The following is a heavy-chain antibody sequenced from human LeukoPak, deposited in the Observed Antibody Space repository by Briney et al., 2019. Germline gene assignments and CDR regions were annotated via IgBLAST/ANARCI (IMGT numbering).Heavy chain of an antibody. Sequence: GGSLRLSCAASGFTFSSYGMHWVRQAPGKGLEWVAVISYDGSNKYYADSVKGRFTISRDNPKNTLYLQMNSLRAEDTAVYCCARGHSVGTVPAWGQGTMVTVSS. V-gene: IGHV3-30*03. CDR3: ARGHSVGTVPA. CDR1: GFTFSSYG. CDR2: ISYDGSNK. D-gene: IGHD4-17*01. J-gene: IGHJ3*01.